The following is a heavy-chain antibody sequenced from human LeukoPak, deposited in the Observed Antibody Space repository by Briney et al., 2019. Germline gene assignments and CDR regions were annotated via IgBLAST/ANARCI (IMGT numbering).Heavy chain of an antibody. J-gene: IGHJ4*02. Sequence: GASVKVSCKASGYTFTSYYMHWLRQAPGQGLEWMGIINPSGGSTSYAQKFQGRVTMTRNTSTSTVYMELSSLRSEDTAVYYCARDTISTIDYWGQGTLVTVSS. D-gene: IGHD2-21*01. CDR1: GYTFTSYY. CDR2: INPSGGST. V-gene: IGHV1-46*01. CDR3: ARDTISTIDY.